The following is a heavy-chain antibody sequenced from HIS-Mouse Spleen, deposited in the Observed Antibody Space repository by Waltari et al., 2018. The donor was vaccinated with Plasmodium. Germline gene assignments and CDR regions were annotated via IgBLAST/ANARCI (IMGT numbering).Heavy chain of an antibody. CDR3: ASSWYWYFDL. CDR1: GFTFSSYW. V-gene: IGHV3-7*01. Sequence: EVQLVESGGGLVQPGGSLRLSCAASGFTFSSYWMSWVRQAPGKGLEGGAKIKQDGSEKYYVDSVKGRFTSSRDNAKNSLYLQMNSLRAEDTAVYYCASSWYWYFDLWGRGTLVTVSS. D-gene: IGHD6-13*01. CDR2: IKQDGSEK. J-gene: IGHJ2*01.